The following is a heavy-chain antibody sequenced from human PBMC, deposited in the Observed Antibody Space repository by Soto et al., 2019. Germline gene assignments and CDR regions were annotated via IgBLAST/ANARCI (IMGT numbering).Heavy chain of an antibody. D-gene: IGHD3-10*01. Sequence: PGGSLRLSCAASGLTFSNYVMKWIRQAPGEGLEWVSIISPSGGTTYYADSVKGRFTISRDNSKNTLYLQMNSLRAEDTAVYYCSRRGSGSGAYYFDYWGQGTLVTVSS. CDR3: SRRGSGSGAYYFDY. J-gene: IGHJ4*02. CDR1: GLTFSNYV. V-gene: IGHV3-23*01. CDR2: ISPSGGTT.